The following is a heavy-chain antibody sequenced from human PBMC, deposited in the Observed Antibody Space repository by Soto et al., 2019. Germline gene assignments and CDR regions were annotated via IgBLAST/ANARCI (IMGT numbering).Heavy chain of an antibody. CDR3: ARGAHILPYMRRGYSGYDLWDY. Sequence: GASVKVSCKASGYTFTGYYIHWVRQAPGQGLEWMGWINPNSGGTNYAQKFQGWLTMTRDTSISTAYMELSRLRSDDTAVYYCARGAHILPYMRRGYSGYDLWDYWGQGTLVTVSS. CDR2: INPNSGGT. J-gene: IGHJ4*02. CDR1: GYTFTGYY. D-gene: IGHD5-12*01. V-gene: IGHV1-2*04.